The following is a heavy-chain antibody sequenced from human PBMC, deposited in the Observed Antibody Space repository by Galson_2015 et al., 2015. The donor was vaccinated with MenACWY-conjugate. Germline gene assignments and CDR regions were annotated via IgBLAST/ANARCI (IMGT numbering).Heavy chain of an antibody. CDR1: GFTFSTYW. D-gene: IGHD6-13*01. CDR3: VRDVFRSSSSWYDPDAFDN. Sequence: SLRLSCAASGFTFSTYWMNWVRQAPGKGLEWVANIKQDGGEKYYVDTVKGRFTISRANAKNSLHLQINSLRAEDTAVYYCVRDVFRSSSSWYDPDAFDNWGQGTMATVSS. V-gene: IGHV3-7*01. CDR2: IKQDGGEK. J-gene: IGHJ3*02.